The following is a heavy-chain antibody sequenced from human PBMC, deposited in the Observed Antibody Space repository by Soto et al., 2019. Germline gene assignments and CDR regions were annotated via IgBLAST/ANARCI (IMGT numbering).Heavy chain of an antibody. V-gene: IGHV1-2*04. CDR3: ARGKGDTDYYYYYGMDV. CDR2: INPNSGGT. J-gene: IGHJ6*02. CDR1: GYTFTGYY. D-gene: IGHD5-18*01. Sequence: GASVKVSCKASGYTFTGYYMHWVLQAPGQGLEWMGWINPNSGGTNYAQKFQGWVTMTRDTSISTAYMELSRLRSDDTAVYYCARGKGDTDYYYYYGMDVWGQGTTVTSP.